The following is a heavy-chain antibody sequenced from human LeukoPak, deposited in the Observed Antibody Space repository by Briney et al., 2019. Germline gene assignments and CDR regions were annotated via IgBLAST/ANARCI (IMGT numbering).Heavy chain of an antibody. D-gene: IGHD3-22*01. Sequence: SETLSLTCAVSGGSISSGGYSWSWIRQPPGEGLEWIGYIYHSGSTYYNPSLKSRVTISVDRSKNQFSLKLSSVTAADTAVYYCARGRDYYDSSGYSTNYGMDVWGQGTTVTVSS. V-gene: IGHV4-30-2*01. CDR3: ARGRDYYDSSGYSTNYGMDV. CDR2: IYHSGST. CDR1: GGSISSGGYS. J-gene: IGHJ6*02.